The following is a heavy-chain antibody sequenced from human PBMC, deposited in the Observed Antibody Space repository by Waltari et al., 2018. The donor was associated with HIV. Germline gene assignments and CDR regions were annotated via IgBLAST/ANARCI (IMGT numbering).Heavy chain of an antibody. J-gene: IGHJ1*01. CDR3: ARDNGPIVGVPGYLHQ. CDR1: GGSISGYY. CDR2: VYYSGST. D-gene: IGHD1-26*01. V-gene: IGHV4-59*01. Sequence: HVQLQESGPGLVKPSETLSLICTVSGGSISGYYWSLIRTAPGKGLEWIGYVYYSGSTKYNASLKSRVTMSVDMSKNQFSLKLSSVTAADTAVYYCARDNGPIVGVPGYLHQWGQGTLVTVSS.